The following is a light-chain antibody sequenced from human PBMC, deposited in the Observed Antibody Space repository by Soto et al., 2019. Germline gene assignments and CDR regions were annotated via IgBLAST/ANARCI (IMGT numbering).Light chain of an antibody. CDR3: QQYNNGWT. J-gene: IGKJ1*01. CDR1: QSVSSN. CDR2: GAS. Sequence: EIVMTQSPATLSVSPGERATLSCRASQSVSSNLAWYQQKPCQAPRLLIYGASTRATGIPARFSGSGSGTEFTLTISRLQSEDFAVYYCQQYNNGWTFGQGTKVEIK. V-gene: IGKV3-15*01.